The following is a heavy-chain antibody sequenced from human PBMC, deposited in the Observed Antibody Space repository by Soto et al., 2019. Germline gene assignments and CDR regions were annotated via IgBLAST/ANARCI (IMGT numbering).Heavy chain of an antibody. J-gene: IGHJ3*02. CDR2: IKKDGSQI. Sequence: EVQLVESGGGLVQPGGSLRLCCVASGFSFGSSWMTWVRQAPGKGLEWVANIKKDGSQISYLDSVRGRFTISRDNAKNSLYLQMNSLRAEDTALYYCARDVSPGSSSLYLDAFDIWGQGTMVTVSS. CDR3: ARDVSPGSSSLYLDAFDI. V-gene: IGHV3-7*05. CDR1: GFSFGSSW. D-gene: IGHD6-13*01.